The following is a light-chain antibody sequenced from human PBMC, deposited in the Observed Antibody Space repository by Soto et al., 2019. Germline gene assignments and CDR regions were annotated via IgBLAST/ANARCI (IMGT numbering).Light chain of an antibody. CDR3: QQYGSSPPRIT. CDR2: GAS. J-gene: IGKJ3*01. Sequence: EIVLTQSPGTLSLSPGERATLSCRASQSVSSSYLAWYQQKPGQAPRLLIYGASSRATGIPDRFSGSGSGPDFTLTISRLEPEDFAVYYCQQYGSSPPRITFGPGTKVDIK. V-gene: IGKV3-20*01. CDR1: QSVSSSY.